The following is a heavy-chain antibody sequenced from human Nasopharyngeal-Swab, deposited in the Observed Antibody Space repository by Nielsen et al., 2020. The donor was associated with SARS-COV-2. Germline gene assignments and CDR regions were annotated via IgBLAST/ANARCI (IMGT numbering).Heavy chain of an antibody. V-gene: IGHV3-21*01. D-gene: IGHD4-17*01. CDR1: GFTFSRYA. CDR3: ARSTVTNLDY. CDR2: ISDSATST. Sequence: GESLKISCAASGFTFSRYAMSWVRQAPGKGLEWVSGISDSATSTYYADSVKGRFTISRDNAKNSLYLQMNSLRAEDTAVYYCARSTVTNLDYWGQGTLVTVSS. J-gene: IGHJ4*02.